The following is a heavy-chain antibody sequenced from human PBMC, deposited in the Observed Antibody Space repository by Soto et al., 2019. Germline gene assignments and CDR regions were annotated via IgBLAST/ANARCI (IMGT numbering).Heavy chain of an antibody. Sequence: QVQLVQSGAEVNKPESSVKVSCKAPGGTFSTYAISWVRQAPGQGLEWMGGIIPMFGTANYAQRFQDRVTMTANESTNTVYMELSSLRSEVTAVYFCASGIQLWLRRINNGYSGWGQGTLVTVSS. V-gene: IGHV1-69*12. J-gene: IGHJ4*02. CDR3: ASGIQLWLRRINNGYSG. CDR1: GGTFSTYA. D-gene: IGHD5-18*01. CDR2: IIPMFGTA.